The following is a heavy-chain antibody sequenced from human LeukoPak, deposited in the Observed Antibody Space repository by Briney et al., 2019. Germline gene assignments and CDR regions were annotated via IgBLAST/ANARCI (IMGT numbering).Heavy chain of an antibody. D-gene: IGHD6-6*01. V-gene: IGHV3-53*01. J-gene: IGHJ4*02. Sequence: GGSLRLSCAASGFTFRNAWMSWVRQAPGKGLEWVSIIYSGGSTFYADSVKGRFSISRDNSKNTLYLQMNSLRAEDTAVYYCARGRHSTSFFDYWGQGTLVTVSS. CDR3: ARGRHSTSFFDY. CDR1: GFTFRNAW. CDR2: IYSGGST.